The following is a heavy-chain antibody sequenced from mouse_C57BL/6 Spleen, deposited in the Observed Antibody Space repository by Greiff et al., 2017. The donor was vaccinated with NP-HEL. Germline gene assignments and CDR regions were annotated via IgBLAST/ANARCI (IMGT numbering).Heavy chain of an antibody. CDR2: ISSGSSTI. CDR3: AFTVVATGGYYFDY. V-gene: IGHV5-17*01. Sequence: EVHLVESGGGLVKPGGSLKLSCAASGFTFSDYGMHWVRQAPEKGLEWVAYISSGSSTIYYADTVKGRFTISRDNAKNTLFLQMTSLRSEDTAMYYGAFTVVATGGYYFDYWGQGTTLTVSS. J-gene: IGHJ2*01. D-gene: IGHD1-1*01. CDR1: GFTFSDYG.